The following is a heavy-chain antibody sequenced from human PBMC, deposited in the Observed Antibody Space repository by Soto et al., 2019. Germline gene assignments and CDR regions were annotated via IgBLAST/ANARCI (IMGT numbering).Heavy chain of an antibody. CDR1: GGSISSSSYY. D-gene: IGHD3-10*01. Sequence: PSETLSLTCTVSGGSISSSSYYWGWIRQPPGKGLEWIGSIYYSGSTYYNPSLKSRVTISVDTSKNQFSLKLSSVTAADTAVYYCARSLPYYYGSGNLLTNEGNDYWGQGTLVTVSS. CDR2: IYYSGST. CDR3: ARSLPYYYGSGNLLTNEGNDY. V-gene: IGHV4-39*01. J-gene: IGHJ4*02.